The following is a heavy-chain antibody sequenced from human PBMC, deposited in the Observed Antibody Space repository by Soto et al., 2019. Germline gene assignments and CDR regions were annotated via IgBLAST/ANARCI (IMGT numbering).Heavy chain of an antibody. D-gene: IGHD6-13*01. Sequence: ASVKVSCKASGYTFTSYGISWVRQPPGQGLEWMGWISAYNGNTNYAQKLQGRVTMTTDTSTSTAYMELRSLRSDDTAVYYCARYALGIAAALDAFEIWGQGTMVTVSS. CDR1: GYTFTSYG. CDR2: ISAYNGNT. CDR3: ARYALGIAAALDAFEI. V-gene: IGHV1-18*01. J-gene: IGHJ3*02.